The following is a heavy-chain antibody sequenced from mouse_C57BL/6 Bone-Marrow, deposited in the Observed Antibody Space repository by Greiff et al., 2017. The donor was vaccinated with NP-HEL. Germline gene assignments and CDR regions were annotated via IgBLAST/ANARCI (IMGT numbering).Heavy chain of an antibody. CDR1: GFNIKDDY. V-gene: IGHV14-4*01. CDR2: IDPENGDT. Sequence: EVQLKESGAELVRPGASVKLSCTASGFNIKDDYMHWVKQRPEQGLEWIGWIDPENGDTEYASKFQGKATITADTSSNTAYMQLSSLTSEDTAVYYCTNWFAYWGQGTLVTVSA. J-gene: IGHJ3*01. CDR3: TNWFAY.